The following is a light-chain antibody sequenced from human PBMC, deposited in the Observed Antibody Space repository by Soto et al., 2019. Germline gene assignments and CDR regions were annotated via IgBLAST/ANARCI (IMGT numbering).Light chain of an antibody. CDR1: RSDNGASNS. CDR2: EAT. CDR3: ISYKTDDTFV. V-gene: IGLV2-14*01. J-gene: IGLJ1*01. Sequence: ALTQPASVSGSPGQSITISCAGTRSDNGASNSVSWYQHLPGRSPTLIIYEATNRPSGVSERFSGSKAGDTASLTISGLQADDEAEYFCISYKTDDTFVFGSGTKVTVL.